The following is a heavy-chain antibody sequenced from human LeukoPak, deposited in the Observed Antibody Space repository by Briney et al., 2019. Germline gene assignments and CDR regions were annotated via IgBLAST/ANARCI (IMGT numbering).Heavy chain of an antibody. Sequence: SETLSLTCTVSGGSISSYYWSWIRQPPGKGLEWIGYIYYSGSTNYNPSLKSRVTISVDTSKNQFSLKLSSVTAADTAVYYCARGEGNYWGQGTLVTVSS. J-gene: IGHJ4*02. CDR2: IYYSGST. CDR1: GGSISSYY. V-gene: IGHV4-59*01. D-gene: IGHD3-10*01. CDR3: ARGEGNY.